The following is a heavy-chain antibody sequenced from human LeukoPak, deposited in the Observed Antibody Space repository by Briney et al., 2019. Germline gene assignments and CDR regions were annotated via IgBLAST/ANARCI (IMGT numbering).Heavy chain of an antibody. V-gene: IGHV4-30-4*08. CDR1: GGSISSGDYY. J-gene: IGHJ4*02. CDR2: IHYSGST. CDR3: ARGATTYYFDY. D-gene: IGHD5-12*01. Sequence: SETLSLTCTVSGGSISSGDYYWSWIRQPPGKGLEWIGYIHYSGSTYYNPSLKSRVTISVDTSKNQFSLKLSSVSAADTAVYYCARGATTYYFDYWGQGTLVTVSS.